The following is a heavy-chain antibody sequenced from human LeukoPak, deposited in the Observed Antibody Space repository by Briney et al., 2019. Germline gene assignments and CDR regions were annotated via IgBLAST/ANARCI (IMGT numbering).Heavy chain of an antibody. CDR2: ISSDGTKK. Sequence: GGSLRLSCSASGFTFSHSPMHWVRQAPGKGLEWVAVISSDGTKKYYADSILGRFTISRDNSKSTLSLQMNSLRHQDTDIYYCARDHEGESSALDSWGQGTPVTVSS. V-gene: IGHV3-30*04. J-gene: IGHJ4*02. D-gene: IGHD3-22*01. CDR3: ARDHEGESSALDS. CDR1: GFTFSHSP.